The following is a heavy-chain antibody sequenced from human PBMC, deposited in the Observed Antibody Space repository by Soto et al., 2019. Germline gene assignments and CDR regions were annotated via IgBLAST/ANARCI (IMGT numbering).Heavy chain of an antibody. D-gene: IGHD3-10*01. CDR1: GGSMSSSSYY. CDR2: VYYSRST. J-gene: IGHJ3*02. Sequence: QLQLQESGPGLVTPSETLSLTCTVSGGSMSSSSYYWGWIRQPPGKGLEWIGTVYYSRSTYYNPSLKSRVTISVDTSKNQFSLKLTSVTAADTAVYYCARLSMVRGANVAFDIWGQGTMVTVSS. CDR3: ARLSMVRGANVAFDI. V-gene: IGHV4-39*01.